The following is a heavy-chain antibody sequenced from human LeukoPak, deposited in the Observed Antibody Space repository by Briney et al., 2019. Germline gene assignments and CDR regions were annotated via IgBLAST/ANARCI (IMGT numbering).Heavy chain of an antibody. J-gene: IGHJ5*02. CDR2: ISSSSSYI. CDR3: AREAIAVAGTVDLENCFDP. V-gene: IGHV3-21*01. D-gene: IGHD6-19*01. CDR1: GFTFSSYS. Sequence: PGGSLRLSCAASGFTFSSYSMNWVRQAPGKGLEWVSSISSSSSYIYYADSVKGRFTISRDNAKNSLYLQMNSLRAEDTAVYYCAREAIAVAGTVDLENCFDPWGQGTLVTVFS.